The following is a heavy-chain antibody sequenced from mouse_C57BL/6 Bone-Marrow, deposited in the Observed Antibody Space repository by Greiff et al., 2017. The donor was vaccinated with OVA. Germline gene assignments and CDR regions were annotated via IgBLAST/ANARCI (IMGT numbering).Heavy chain of an antibody. V-gene: IGHV5-6*01. CDR3: ARQYYGSSSGYFDV. J-gene: IGHJ1*03. CDR1: GFTFSSYG. D-gene: IGHD1-1*01. CDR2: ISSGGSYT. Sequence: EVQVVESGGDLVKPGGSLKLSCAASGFTFSSYGMSWVRQTPDKRLEWVATISSGGSYTYYPDSVKGRFTISRDNAKNTLYLQMCSLKSEYTAMYYCARQYYGSSSGYFDVWGTGTTGTVSS.